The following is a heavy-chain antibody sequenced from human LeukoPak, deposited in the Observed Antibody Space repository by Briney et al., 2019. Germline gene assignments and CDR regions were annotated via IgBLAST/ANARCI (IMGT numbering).Heavy chain of an antibody. CDR3: ARDNNIVVVVAAYYMDV. CDR1: GFTFSSYW. J-gene: IGHJ6*03. CDR2: IKQDGSEK. D-gene: IGHD2-15*01. Sequence: GGSLRLSCAASGFTFSSYWMSWVRQAPGKGLEWVANIKQDGSEKYYVDSVKGRFTISRDNAKNSLYLQMNSLRAEDTAVYYRARDNNIVVVVAAYYMDVWGKGTTVTVSS. V-gene: IGHV3-7*01.